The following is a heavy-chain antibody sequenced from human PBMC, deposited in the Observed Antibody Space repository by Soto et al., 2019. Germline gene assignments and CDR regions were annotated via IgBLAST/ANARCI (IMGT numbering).Heavy chain of an antibody. V-gene: IGHV1-8*01. D-gene: IGHD5-12*01. J-gene: IGHJ4*02. CDR1: GYTFTSYD. CDR3: ALVSKATKTDPYYLDY. Sequence: ASVKVSCKASGYTFTSYDINWVRQATGQGLEWMGWMNPNSGNTGYAQKFQGRVTMTRNTSISTAYMELSSLRSEDTAVYYCALVSKATKTDPYYLDYWGQGTLVTVSS. CDR2: MNPNSGNT.